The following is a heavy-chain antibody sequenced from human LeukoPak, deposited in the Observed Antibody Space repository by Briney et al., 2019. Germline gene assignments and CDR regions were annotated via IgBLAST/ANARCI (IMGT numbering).Heavy chain of an antibody. CDR2: IYSSGRT. D-gene: IGHD3-10*01. CDR3: ARGGNWFDA. Sequence: SETLSLTCTVSGGSITGSYWSWIRQPAGKGLQWIGRIYSSGRTNYNPFLDSRVTISVDTSRSRLSLKLIYVTATDTAMYYCARGGNWFDAWGQGTLVTVSS. J-gene: IGHJ5*02. CDR1: GGSITGSY. V-gene: IGHV4-4*07.